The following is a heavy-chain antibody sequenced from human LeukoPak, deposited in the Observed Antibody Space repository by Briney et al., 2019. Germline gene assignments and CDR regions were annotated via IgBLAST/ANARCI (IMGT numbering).Heavy chain of an antibody. Sequence: GESLKISCKGSGYSFTSYWIGWVRQMPGKGLEWVANINQDGSEEYYVDSVKGRFTIFRDNAQNSLYLQMNSLRAEDTAVYYCARHSPERGYSYGPLDNYFDYWGQGTLVTVSS. V-gene: IGHV3-7*02. CDR2: INQDGSEE. CDR3: ARHSPERGYSYGPLDNYFDY. CDR1: GYSFTSYW. J-gene: IGHJ4*02. D-gene: IGHD5-18*01.